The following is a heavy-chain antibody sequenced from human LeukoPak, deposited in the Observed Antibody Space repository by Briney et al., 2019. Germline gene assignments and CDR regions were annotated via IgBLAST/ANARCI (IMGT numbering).Heavy chain of an antibody. V-gene: IGHV3-23*01. Sequence: GGSLRLSCGTSGFSFSDYAMTWVRQAPGKGLEWVSHITGGGDGTYYADSVKGRFTISRDNSKNTLYLQMNSLRVEDTAVYYCARDAYAVADYWGQGTLVTVSS. CDR1: GFSFSDYA. D-gene: IGHD4-17*01. CDR2: ITGGGDGT. J-gene: IGHJ4*02. CDR3: ARDAYAVADY.